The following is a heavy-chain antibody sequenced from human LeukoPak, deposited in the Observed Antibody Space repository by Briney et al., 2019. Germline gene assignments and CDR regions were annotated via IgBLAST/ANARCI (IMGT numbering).Heavy chain of an antibody. CDR1: GFTFSTYV. CDR3: ARGKYYDILTGYPPDY. V-gene: IGHV3-23*01. Sequence: GGSLRLSCAASGFTFSTYVMSWVRQAPGKGLEWVSAISGSGGSTYYADSVKGRFTISRDNSKNTLYLQMNSLRAEDTAVYYCARGKYYDILTGYPPDYWGQGTLVTVSS. J-gene: IGHJ4*02. D-gene: IGHD3-9*01. CDR2: ISGSGGST.